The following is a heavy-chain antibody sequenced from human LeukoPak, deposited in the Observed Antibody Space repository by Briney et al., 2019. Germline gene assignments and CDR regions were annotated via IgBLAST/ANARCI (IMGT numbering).Heavy chain of an antibody. J-gene: IGHJ4*02. D-gene: IGHD5-24*01. CDR1: GFTFIDYS. CDR3: ARDPGVTNDYNVDY. CDR2: ISSSSSLK. V-gene: IGHV3-21*01. Sequence: GGSLRLSCEASGFTFIDYSMNWVRQAPGKGLEWVSSISSSSSLKYYAESVKGRFTISRDNAKNSLFLQMNILTAEDTAIYYCARDPGVTNDYNVDYWGQGTLVTVS.